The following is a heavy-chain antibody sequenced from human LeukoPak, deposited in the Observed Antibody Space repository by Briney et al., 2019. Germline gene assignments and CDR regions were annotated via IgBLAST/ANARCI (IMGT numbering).Heavy chain of an antibody. Sequence: SETLSLTCAVYGGSFSGYYWSWIRQPPGKGLEWIGEINHSGSTNYNPSLKSRVTISVDTSKNQFSLKLSSVTAADTAVYYCARATMVRGVIITVYYFDYWGQGTLVTVPS. D-gene: IGHD3-10*01. CDR2: INHSGST. CDR1: GGSFSGYY. CDR3: ARATMVRGVIITVYYFDY. J-gene: IGHJ4*02. V-gene: IGHV4-34*01.